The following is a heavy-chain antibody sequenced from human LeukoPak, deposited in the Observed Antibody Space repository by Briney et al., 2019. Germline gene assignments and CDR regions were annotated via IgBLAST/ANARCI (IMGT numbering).Heavy chain of an antibody. J-gene: IGHJ4*02. CDR3: AKGADYSNYPYYFDY. D-gene: IGHD4-11*01. Sequence: GGSLRLSCAASGFTFSSYAMSWVRQAPGEGLEWVSAISGSGGSTYYADSVKGRFTISRDNSKNTLYLQMNSLRAEDTAVYYCAKGADYSNYPYYFDYWGQGTLVTVSS. V-gene: IGHV3-23*01. CDR2: ISGSGGST. CDR1: GFTFSSYA.